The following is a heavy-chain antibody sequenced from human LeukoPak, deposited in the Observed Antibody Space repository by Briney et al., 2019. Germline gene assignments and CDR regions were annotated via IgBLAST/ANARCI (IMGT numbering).Heavy chain of an antibody. CDR1: GGSIDTYY. V-gene: IGHV4-34*01. D-gene: IGHD3-22*01. J-gene: IGHJ4*02. CDR3: ARVGGRLLLRFDY. CDR2: INHSGST. Sequence: PSETLSLTCTVSGGSIDTYYWSWIRQPPGKGLEWIGEINHSGSTNYNPSLKSRVTISVDTSKNQFSLKLSSVTAADTAVYYCARVGGRLLLRFDYWGQGTLVTVSS.